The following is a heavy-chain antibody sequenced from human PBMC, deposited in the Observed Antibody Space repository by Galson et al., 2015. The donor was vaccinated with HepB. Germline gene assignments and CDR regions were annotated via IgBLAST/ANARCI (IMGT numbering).Heavy chain of an antibody. V-gene: IGHV3-33*01. Sequence: SLRLSCAASGFTFSSYGMHWVRQAPGKGLEWVAVIWYDGSNKYYADSVKGRFTISRDNSKNTLYLQMNSLRAEDTAVYYCARGRDYGSGGAHALYYYYYYTDVWGKGTTVTVSS. J-gene: IGHJ6*03. CDR2: IWYDGSNK. CDR3: ARGRDYGSGGAHALYYYYYYTDV. D-gene: IGHD3-10*01. CDR1: GFTFSSYG.